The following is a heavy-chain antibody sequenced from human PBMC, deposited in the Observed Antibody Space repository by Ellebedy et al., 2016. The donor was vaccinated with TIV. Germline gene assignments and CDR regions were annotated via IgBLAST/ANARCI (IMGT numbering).Heavy chain of an antibody. CDR1: GFTFRSYS. V-gene: IGHV3-48*02. CDR3: ARDEAEVGATVFGY. J-gene: IGHJ4*02. Sequence: GESLKISCAASGFTFRSYSMNWVRQAPGKGLEWVSFISSSSSTIYYADSVKGRFTISRDNAKNSLYLQMNSLRDEDTAVYYCARDEAEVGATVFGYWGQGTLVTVSS. CDR2: ISSSSSTI. D-gene: IGHD1-26*01.